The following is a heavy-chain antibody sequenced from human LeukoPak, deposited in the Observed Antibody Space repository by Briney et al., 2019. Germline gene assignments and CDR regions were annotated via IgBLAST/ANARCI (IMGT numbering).Heavy chain of an antibody. CDR1: GGSISSRYW. V-gene: IGHV4-4*02. CDR2: IYHSGST. CDR3: ARESAGTPDTAMESHFAY. J-gene: IGHJ4*02. Sequence: PSETLSLTCAVSGGSISSRYWWSWVRQSPGKGLEWIGEIYHSGSTNYNPSLKSRVKISVDKYMNQFSLRLSSVTAADTAVYYCARESAGTPDTAMESHFAYWGQGTLVTVSS. D-gene: IGHD5-18*01.